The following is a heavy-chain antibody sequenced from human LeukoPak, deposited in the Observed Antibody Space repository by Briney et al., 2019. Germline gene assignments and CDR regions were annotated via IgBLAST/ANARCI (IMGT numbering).Heavy chain of an antibody. J-gene: IGHJ4*02. D-gene: IGHD4-17*01. V-gene: IGHV3-53*05. CDR3: ANGDYGDFENFDY. CDR2: IYSGGST. CDR1: GFTVSSNY. Sequence: GGSLRLSCAASGFTVSSNYMSWVRQAPGKGLEWVSVIYSGGSTYYADSVKGRFTISRDNSKNTLYLQMNSLRAEDTAVYYCANGDYGDFENFDYWGQGTLVTVSS.